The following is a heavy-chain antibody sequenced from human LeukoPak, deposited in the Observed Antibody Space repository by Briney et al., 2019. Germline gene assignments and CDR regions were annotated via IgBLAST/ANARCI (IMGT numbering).Heavy chain of an antibody. CDR1: GGSISSSSYY. D-gene: IGHD6-25*01. Sequence: PSETLSLTCTVSGGSISSSSYYWGWIRQPPGKGLEWIGNTYFGGNTYFNPSLKSRVTISVDTSKNQFSLELNSVTAADTAVYCCAAAFDYWGQGTLVTVSS. J-gene: IGHJ4*02. V-gene: IGHV4-39*01. CDR3: AAAFDY. CDR2: TYFGGNT.